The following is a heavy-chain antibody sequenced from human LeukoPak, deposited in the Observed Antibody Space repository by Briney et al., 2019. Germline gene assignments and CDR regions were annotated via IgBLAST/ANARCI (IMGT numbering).Heavy chain of an antibody. D-gene: IGHD4-4*01. J-gene: IGHJ4*02. CDR3: ARGPDMTTVTIAARGFDY. CDR2: ISYDGNNK. Sequence: GSLRLSCAASGFTFSSYAMHGVRQAPGKGLEWVAVISYDGNNKYYADSVKGRFTISRDNSKNTLYLQMNSLRAEDTAVYYCARGPDMTTVTIAARGFDYWGQGTLVTVSS. V-gene: IGHV3-30-3*01. CDR1: GFTFSSYA.